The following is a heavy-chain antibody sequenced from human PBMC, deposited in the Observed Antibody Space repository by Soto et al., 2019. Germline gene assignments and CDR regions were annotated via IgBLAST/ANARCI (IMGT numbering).Heavy chain of an antibody. Sequence: LRLSCAVSGLTFRDAWMNWVRQAPGKGLEWVGNIKSNAAKAPPEYAESVKGRFIISRDDPKNTVYLQMSGLKTEDTAVYYCAWQGTTSFYFHSWGQGTLVTVSS. CDR3: AWQGTTSFYFHS. CDR2: IKSNAAKAPP. V-gene: IGHV3-15*05. D-gene: IGHD1-1*01. J-gene: IGHJ4*02. CDR1: GLTFRDAW.